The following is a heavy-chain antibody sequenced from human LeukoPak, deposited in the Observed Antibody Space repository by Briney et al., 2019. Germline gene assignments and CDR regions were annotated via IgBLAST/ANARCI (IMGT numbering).Heavy chain of an antibody. V-gene: IGHV3-73*01. CDR1: GFTFSGSA. CDR2: IRSKANSYAT. J-gene: IGHJ4*02. D-gene: IGHD4-23*01. CDR3: TRTYGGNSGVDY. Sequence: TGGSLRLSCAASGFTFSGSAMHWVRQASGKGLEWVGRIRSKANSYATAYAASVKGRFTISRDDTKHTAYLQTTSLPTEHPAVYYCTRTYGGNSGVDYWGQGTLVTVSS.